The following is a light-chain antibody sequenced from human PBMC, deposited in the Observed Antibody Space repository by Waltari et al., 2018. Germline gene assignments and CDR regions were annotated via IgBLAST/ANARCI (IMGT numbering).Light chain of an antibody. V-gene: IGLV1-44*01. CDR3: ASWDDSLNGHWV. J-gene: IGLJ3*02. CDR1: YSNIGSTV. CDR2: RSD. Sequence: QSVLTQPPSASGTPGQSVTISCSVRYSNIGSTVVNWYQQLPGTAPKLLIYRSDRRPSGVPVRFSGSKSGSSASLAIDGLHSEDEADYYCASWDDSLNGHWVFGGGTKVTVL.